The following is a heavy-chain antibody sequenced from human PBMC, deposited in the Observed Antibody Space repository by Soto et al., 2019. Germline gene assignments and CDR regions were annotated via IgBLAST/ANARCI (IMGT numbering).Heavy chain of an antibody. CDR2: ISAYNGNT. D-gene: IGHD3-22*01. CDR1: GYTFTSYG. Sequence: GASVKVSCKASGYTFTSYGISWVRPAPGQGLEWMGWISAYNGNTKYAQKLQSRVTMTPDTSTRTAYMELTRLKSHDKAGYYCARHLAGDSRGYYGDYWGQGTLVTVSS. CDR3: ARHLAGDSRGYYGDY. V-gene: IGHV1-18*01. J-gene: IGHJ4*02.